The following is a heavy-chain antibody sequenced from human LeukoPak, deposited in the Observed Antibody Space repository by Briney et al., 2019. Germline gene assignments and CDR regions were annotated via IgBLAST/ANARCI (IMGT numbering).Heavy chain of an antibody. CDR3: ARGDYYDSSGYSH. CDR1: GYTFTGFY. V-gene: IGHV1-2*02. Sequence: PGASVKVSCKASGYTFTGFYIHWVRQAPGQGLEWMGWINPNSGGTKYAQRFQGRVTMTRDTSISTAYMELNSLRSDDTAVYYCARGDYYDSSGYSHWGQGTLVTVSS. CDR2: INPNSGGT. D-gene: IGHD3-22*01. J-gene: IGHJ4*02.